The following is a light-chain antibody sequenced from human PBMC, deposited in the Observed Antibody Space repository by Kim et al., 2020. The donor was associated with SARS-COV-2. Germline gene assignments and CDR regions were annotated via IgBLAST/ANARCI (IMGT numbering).Light chain of an antibody. CDR2: DVS. V-gene: IGLV2-11*01. CDR3: CSYAGSYTFV. CDR1: GSDVGGYNY. J-gene: IGLJ2*01. Sequence: GQSVTISCTGTGSDVGGYNYVSWYQQHPGKAPKLMIYDVSKRPSGVPDRFSGSKSGNTASLTVSGLQAEDEADYYCCSYAGSYTFVFGGGTQLTVL.